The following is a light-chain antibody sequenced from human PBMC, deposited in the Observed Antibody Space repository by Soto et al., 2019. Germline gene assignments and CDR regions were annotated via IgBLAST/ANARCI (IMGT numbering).Light chain of an antibody. CDR1: SSDVGGYNY. V-gene: IGLV2-14*01. CDR2: EVS. J-gene: IGLJ1*01. Sequence: QSALTQPASVSGSPGQSMTISCTGTSSDVGGYNYVSWYQQHPGKAPKLIIYEVSNRPSGVSNRFSGSKSGNTASLTISGLQAEDEADYYCNSYTRKSTGVFGTGTKVTVL. CDR3: NSYTRKSTGV.